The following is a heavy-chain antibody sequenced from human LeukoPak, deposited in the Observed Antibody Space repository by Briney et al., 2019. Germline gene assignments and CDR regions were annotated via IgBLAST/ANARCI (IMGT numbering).Heavy chain of an antibody. CDR2: ISAYNGNT. Sequence: ASVKVSCKASGYTFTSYGISWVRQAPGQGLEWMGWISAYNGNTNYAQKFQGRVTMTTDTSTRTAYMELRSLRSDDTAVYYCARDRSYSDSSGYYYWLDPWGQGTLVTVSS. D-gene: IGHD3-22*01. J-gene: IGHJ5*02. V-gene: IGHV1-18*01. CDR3: ARDRSYSDSSGYYYWLDP. CDR1: GYTFTSYG.